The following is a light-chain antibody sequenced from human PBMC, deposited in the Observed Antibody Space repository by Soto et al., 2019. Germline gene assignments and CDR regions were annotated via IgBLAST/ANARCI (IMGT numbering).Light chain of an antibody. CDR1: QSVSRY. Sequence: DGEISQYPSSVSALGGERVTNTGGSSQSVSRYLNWYRNKPGKAPKLLINAAYNLRSGVPSRFSGSASGTDFTLTIDGLKPEDLAVYDCQKSYITPQITCGHGKRRVTK. J-gene: IGKJ5*01. V-gene: IGKV1-39*01. CDR2: AAY. CDR3: QKSYITPQIT.